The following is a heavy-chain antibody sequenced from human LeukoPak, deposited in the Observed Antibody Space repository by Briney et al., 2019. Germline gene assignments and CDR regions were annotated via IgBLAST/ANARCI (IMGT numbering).Heavy chain of an antibody. D-gene: IGHD3-9*01. CDR3: ARGPGYDILTGYYTWYFDY. J-gene: IGHJ4*02. CDR1: GGSISSGGYY. V-gene: IGHV4-31*03. CDR2: IYYSGST. Sequence: SETLSLTCTVSGGSISSGGYYWSWIRQHPGKGLEWIGYIYYSGSTYYHPSLKSRVTISVDTSKNQFSLKLSSVTAADTAVYYCARGPGYDILTGYYTWYFDYWGQGTLVTVSS.